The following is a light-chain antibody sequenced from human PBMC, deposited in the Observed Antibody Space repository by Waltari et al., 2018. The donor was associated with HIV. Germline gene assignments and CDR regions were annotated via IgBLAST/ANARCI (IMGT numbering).Light chain of an antibody. V-gene: IGKV3D-15*01. CDR1: QSVNSD. CDR3: QQYNNWPPAWT. Sequence: IVMTQSPATLSVSPGERATLSCRASQSVNSDLAWYQPRPGQAPRLLIYDASTRATGIPARFSGSGSETDFTLTISSLQSEDVAVYYCQQYNNWPPAWTFGRGSQVEI. CDR2: DAS. J-gene: IGKJ1*01.